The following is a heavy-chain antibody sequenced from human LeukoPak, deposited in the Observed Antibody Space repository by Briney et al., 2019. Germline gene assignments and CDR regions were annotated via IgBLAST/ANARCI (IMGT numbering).Heavy chain of an antibody. CDR1: GGSFSGYY. V-gene: IGHV4-34*01. Sequence: PSETLSLTCAVYGGSFSGYYWSWIRQPPGKGLEWIGEINNSGNTNYNPSLKSRVTISVDTSKNRFSLKLSSVTAADTAIYYCASSRYYDSSGYWAHYFDYRVQGTLVTVSS. CDR3: ASSRYYDSSGYWAHYFDY. J-gene: IGHJ4*02. CDR2: INNSGNT. D-gene: IGHD3-22*01.